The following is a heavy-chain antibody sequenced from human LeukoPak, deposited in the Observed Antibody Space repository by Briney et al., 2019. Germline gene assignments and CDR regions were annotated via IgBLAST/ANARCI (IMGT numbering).Heavy chain of an antibody. CDR1: GFTFSDYY. CDR3: ARDGDHYGSGSYYNEVYYFDY. Sequence: PGGSLRLSCAASGFTFSDYYMSWIRQAPGKGLEWVSYISSSGSTIYYADSVKGRFTISRDNAKNSLYLQMNSLRAEDTAVYYCARDGDHYGSGSYYNEVYYFDYWGQGTLVTVSS. J-gene: IGHJ4*02. D-gene: IGHD3-10*01. CDR2: ISSSGSTI. V-gene: IGHV3-11*04.